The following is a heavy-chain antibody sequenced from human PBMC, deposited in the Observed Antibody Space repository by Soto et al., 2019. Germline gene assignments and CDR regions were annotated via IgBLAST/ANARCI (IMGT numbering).Heavy chain of an antibody. V-gene: IGHV1-46*01. CDR1: GYTFTSYY. CDR3: AREFHYYYYVMEV. J-gene: IGHJ6*01. CDR2: INPSGGST. Sequence: ASVKVSCKASGYTFTSYYSHGVRQAPGQGREWMGIINPSGGSTSDAQKFQGRVTMTRDTSQSTVYMELSSLRPENPAVDCCAREFHYYYYVMEVWGQGAKVSVS.